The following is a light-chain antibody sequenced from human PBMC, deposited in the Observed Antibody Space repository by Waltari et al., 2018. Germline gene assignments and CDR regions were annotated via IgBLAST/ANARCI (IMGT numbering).Light chain of an antibody. CDR3: QSTDSTTTYRV. CDR1: AMPQEY. CDR2: KDT. Sequence: SYELTQPPSVSVSPGQTATITCSGDAMPQEYAYCYQQKPGQAPVVLIYKDTERPSGIPERFSGSTAGTTVTLTISGVQAEDEADYYCQSTDSTTTYRVFGSGTKVTVL. V-gene: IGLV3-25*03. J-gene: IGLJ1*01.